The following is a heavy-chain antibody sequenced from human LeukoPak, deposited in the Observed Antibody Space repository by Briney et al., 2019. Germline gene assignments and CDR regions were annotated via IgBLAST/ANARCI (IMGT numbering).Heavy chain of an antibody. CDR1: GDSVSSDTTA. CDR2: AYYTSKWIT. D-gene: IGHD3-9*01. CDR3: AKADPLRYFDWLFAPYY. J-gene: IGHJ4*02. V-gene: IGHV6-1*01. Sequence: SQTLSLTCAISGDSVSSDTTAWNWIRQSPSRGLEWLGRAYYTSKWITNYAVSVRGRITVNPNTSNNQFSLQLNSVTPEDTAVYYCAKADPLRYFDWLFAPYYWGQGTLVTVSS.